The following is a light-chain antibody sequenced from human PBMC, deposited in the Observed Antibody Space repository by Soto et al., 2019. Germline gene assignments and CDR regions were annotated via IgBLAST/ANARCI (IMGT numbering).Light chain of an antibody. CDR2: KVS. CDR1: QSLVHSDGNTY. V-gene: IGKV2-30*02. J-gene: IGKJ5*01. CDR3: MQGSHSPIT. Sequence: DVVMTQSPLSLPVTLGQPASIPCRPSQSLVHSDGNTYLNWFQQRPGQSPRRLIYKVSSRDSGVPDRFSGSGSGTDFTLKISRVEAEDVGVYYCMQGSHSPITFGQGTRLEIK.